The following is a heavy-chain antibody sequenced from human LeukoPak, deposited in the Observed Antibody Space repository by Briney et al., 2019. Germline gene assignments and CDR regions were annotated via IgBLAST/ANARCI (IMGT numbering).Heavy chain of an antibody. CDR3: ARANFLYCSSTTCLFDY. D-gene: IGHD2-2*01. J-gene: IGHJ4*02. CDR2: INPNDGDT. Sequence: ASVKGSCEAAGYTFTDYYMHWVRQAPGQGFEWMGWINPNDGDTNYAQKFQGRVTMTRDTSISTAHMEVSRLRSDDTAVYYCARANFLYCSSTTCLFDYWGQGTLVTVSS. CDR1: GYTFTDYY. V-gene: IGHV1-2*02.